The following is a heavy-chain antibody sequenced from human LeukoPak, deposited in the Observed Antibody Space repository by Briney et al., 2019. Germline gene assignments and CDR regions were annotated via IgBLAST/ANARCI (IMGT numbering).Heavy chain of an antibody. J-gene: IGHJ5*02. CDR2: ISAYNGNT. V-gene: IGHV1-18*01. CDR1: GYTFTSYG. Sequence: ASVKVSCKASGYTFTSYGISWVRQAPGQGLEWMGWISAYNGNTNYAQKLQGRVTMTTDTSTSTAYMELRSLRSDDTAVYYCARELASIAARRGGFDPWGQGTLVTVSS. CDR3: ARELASIAARRGGFDP. D-gene: IGHD6-6*01.